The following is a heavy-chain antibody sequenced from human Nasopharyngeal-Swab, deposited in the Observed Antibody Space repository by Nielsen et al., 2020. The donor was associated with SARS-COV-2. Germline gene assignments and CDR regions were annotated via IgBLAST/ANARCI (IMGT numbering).Heavy chain of an antibody. CDR3: ARDDSLLRDFDSSGYYNPSLDY. CDR2: MSYDGSNT. CDR1: GFTFSNYV. Sequence: GESLKISCAASGFTFSNYVIHWVRQAPGKGLEWVAFMSYDGSNTYYADSVKGRFTISRDNSKKTVYLQMSSLRPEDTAVYYCARDDSLLRDFDSSGYYNPSLDYWGQGTPVTVSS. D-gene: IGHD3-22*01. J-gene: IGHJ4*02. V-gene: IGHV3-30*04.